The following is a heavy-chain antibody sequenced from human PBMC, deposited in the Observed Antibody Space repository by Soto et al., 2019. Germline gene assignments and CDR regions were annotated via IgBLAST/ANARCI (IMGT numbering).Heavy chain of an antibody. CDR2: IKSKTDGGTT. CDR3: AKPGRYCSGGSCRAWFDP. V-gene: IGHV3-15*01. CDR1: GFTFSNAW. D-gene: IGHD2-15*01. Sequence: GGSLRLSCAASGFTFSNAWMSWVRQAPGKGLEWVGRIKSKTDGGTTDYAAPVKGRFTISRDDSKNTLYLQMNSLRAEDTAVYYCAKPGRYCSGGSCRAWFDPWGQGTLVTVSS. J-gene: IGHJ5*02.